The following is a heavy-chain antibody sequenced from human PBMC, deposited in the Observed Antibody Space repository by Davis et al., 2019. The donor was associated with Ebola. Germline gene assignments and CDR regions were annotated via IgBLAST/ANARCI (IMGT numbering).Heavy chain of an antibody. J-gene: IGHJ3*02. V-gene: IGHV3-21*01. CDR3: ARDQGGLWFGELDAFDI. D-gene: IGHD3-10*01. Sequence: PGGSLRLSCAASGFTFSSYSMNWVRQAPGKGLEWVSSISSSSSYIYYADSVKGRFTISRDNAKNSLYLQMNSLRAEDTAVYYCARDQGGLWFGELDAFDIWGQGTMVTVSS. CDR2: ISSSSSYI. CDR1: GFTFSSYS.